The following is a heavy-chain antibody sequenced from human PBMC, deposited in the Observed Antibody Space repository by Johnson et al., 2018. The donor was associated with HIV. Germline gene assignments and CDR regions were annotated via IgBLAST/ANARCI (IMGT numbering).Heavy chain of an antibody. V-gene: IGHV3-30-3*01. J-gene: IGHJ3*01. Sequence: GLEWVAVISYDGSNKYYADSVKGRFTISRDNSKNSLYLQMNSLKTEDTAVYYCARDSSGYSGFDVWGQGTMVTVSS. CDR2: ISYDGSNK. CDR3: ARDSSGYSGFDV. D-gene: IGHD3-22*01.